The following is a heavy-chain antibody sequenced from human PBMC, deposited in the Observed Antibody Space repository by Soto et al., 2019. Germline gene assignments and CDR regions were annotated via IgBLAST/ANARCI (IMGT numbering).Heavy chain of an antibody. D-gene: IGHD5-18*01. V-gene: IGHV4-59*08. J-gene: IGHJ5*02. Sequence: PSETLSLTCTVPGCSISSHYWCWIRQPPGKGLEWIGYIYYSGSTNYNPSLKSRVTISVDTSKNQFSLKLSSVTAADTAVYYCARLVWSYGTWFDPWGQGTLVTVS. CDR1: GCSISSHY. CDR2: IYYSGST. CDR3: ARLVWSYGTWFDP.